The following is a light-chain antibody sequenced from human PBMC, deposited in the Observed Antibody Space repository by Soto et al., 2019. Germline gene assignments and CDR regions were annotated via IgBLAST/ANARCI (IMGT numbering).Light chain of an antibody. CDR3: QQYGALPR. J-gene: IGKJ5*01. CDR2: GAS. V-gene: IGKV3-20*01. Sequence: DIVLTQSAGSLSLSPGERATLSCRASQSVTSSYLAWYQHKPGQAPRLLIYGASSRATGIPDRFSGSGSGTDFTLTISRLEPEDFAVYFCQQYGALPRFGQGTRLEIK. CDR1: QSVTSSY.